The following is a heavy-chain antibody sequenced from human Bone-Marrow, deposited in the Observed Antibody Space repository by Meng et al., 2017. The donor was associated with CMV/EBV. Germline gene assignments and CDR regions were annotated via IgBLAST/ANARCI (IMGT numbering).Heavy chain of an antibody. CDR3: ATSGHSYGYDY. CDR1: GIPFNNYS. J-gene: IGHJ4*02. V-gene: IGHV3-21*06. D-gene: IGHD5-18*01. Sequence: SCTTSGIPFNNYSMNWVRQAPGKGLEWVASISSVSTYINYADSVKGRFTISRDNARNSLYLQMSGLRAEDAAVYYCATSGHSYGYDYWGLGTLVTVSS. CDR2: ISSVSTYI.